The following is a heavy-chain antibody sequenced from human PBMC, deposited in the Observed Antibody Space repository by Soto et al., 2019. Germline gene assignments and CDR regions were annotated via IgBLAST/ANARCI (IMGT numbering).Heavy chain of an antibody. J-gene: IGHJ6*02. Sequence: GGSLRLSCAASGFTFGSYPMTWVRQAPGKGLEWVSSISSGSDTIFYADSVKGRFTISRDNSRTTLYLQMNSLRAEDMAIYYCARILYSSQRDGVDVWGQGTTVTVSS. CDR1: GFTFGSYP. V-gene: IGHV3-23*01. CDR3: ARILYSSQRDGVDV. CDR2: ISSGSDTI. D-gene: IGHD2-8*01.